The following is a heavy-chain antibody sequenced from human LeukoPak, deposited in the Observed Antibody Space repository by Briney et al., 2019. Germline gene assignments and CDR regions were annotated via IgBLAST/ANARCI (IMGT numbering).Heavy chain of an antibody. CDR3: ARDPYSGSYGNYYYYFMNV. Sequence: GGSLRLSCAGSGFTFSSYWMHWVRQAPGKGLVWVSRINSDGSSTSYADSVKGRFTISRDNAKNSLYLQMNSLRAEDTAVYYCARDPYSGSYGNYYYYFMNVWGKGTTVTISS. CDR2: INSDGSST. CDR1: GFTFSSYW. D-gene: IGHD1-26*01. V-gene: IGHV3-74*01. J-gene: IGHJ6*03.